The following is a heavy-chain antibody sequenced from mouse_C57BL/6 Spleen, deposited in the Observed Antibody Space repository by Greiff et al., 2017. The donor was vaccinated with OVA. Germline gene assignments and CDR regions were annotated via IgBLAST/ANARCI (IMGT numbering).Heavy chain of an antibody. V-gene: IGHV1-22*01. CDR1: GFTFTDYN. D-gene: IGHD2-4*01. CDR2: INPNTGDT. J-gene: IGHJ2*01. CDR3: ARDYDYEGYFDY. Sequence: EVQLQQSGPELVKPGASVKMSCKASGFTFTDYNMHWVKQSPGKSLEWIGYINPNTGDTSYTQKFKGKATLTVNTSTSAAYMELRILAAEDAAVYYCARDYDYEGYFDYWGKGTTLTVSS.